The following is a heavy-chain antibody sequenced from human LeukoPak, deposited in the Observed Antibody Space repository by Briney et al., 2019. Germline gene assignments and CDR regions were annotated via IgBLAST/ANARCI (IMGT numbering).Heavy chain of an antibody. J-gene: IGHJ4*02. Sequence: PSETLSLTCVVFGGSFSDYYWSWIRQPPGKGLEWIGEINPSGSTNYNPSLKSRVTISVDTSKNQFSLKLSSVTAADTAVYHCAIGPGYGSGWYLYWGQGTLVTVSS. V-gene: IGHV4-34*01. CDR1: GGSFSDYY. CDR3: AIGPGYGSGWYLY. CDR2: INPSGST. D-gene: IGHD6-19*01.